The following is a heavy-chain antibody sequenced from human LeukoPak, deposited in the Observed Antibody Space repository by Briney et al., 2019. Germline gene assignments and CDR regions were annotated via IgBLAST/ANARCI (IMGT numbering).Heavy chain of an antibody. J-gene: IGHJ3*02. CDR2: ISSKSSYI. Sequence: PGGSLILSCSAYGFAFSSWRMNSVRQAPGKGLEWVSSISSKSSYIYYADSVKDRFTISRDNATNSLYVQTNSLRYDRMSLYYCAGGAPDYYDSRGAAFDIWGQGKMVTVSS. CDR3: AGGAPDYYDSRGAAFDI. V-gene: IGHV3-21*04. D-gene: IGHD3-22*01. CDR1: GFAFSSWR.